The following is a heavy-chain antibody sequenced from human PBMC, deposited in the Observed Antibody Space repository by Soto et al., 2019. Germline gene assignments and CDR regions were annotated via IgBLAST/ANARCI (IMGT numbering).Heavy chain of an antibody. CDR2: ISGSGSST. J-gene: IGHJ4*02. CDR3: AMIAAAGRFYDY. D-gene: IGHD6-13*01. Sequence: GGSLRLSCAASGFTFSSYAMSWVRQAPGKGLEWVSSISGSGSSTYYADSVKGRFAISRDNSKNTVHLHMNSLRAEDTAVYYCAMIAAAGRFYDYWVQGTLVTVSS. CDR1: GFTFSSYA. V-gene: IGHV3-23*01.